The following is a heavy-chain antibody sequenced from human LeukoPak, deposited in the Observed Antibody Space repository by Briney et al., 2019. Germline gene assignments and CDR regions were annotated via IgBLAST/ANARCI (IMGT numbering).Heavy chain of an antibody. CDR1: GFIFSNYGMN. V-gene: IGHV4-39*01. J-gene: IGHJ4*02. Sequence: GSLRLSCTASGFIFSNYGMNWVRQPPGKGLEWIGSIYYSGSTYYNPSLKSRVTISVDTSKNQFSLKLSSVTAADTAVYYCASQWLFSSFDYWGQGTLVTVSS. CDR2: IYYSGST. CDR3: ASQWLFSSFDY. D-gene: IGHD3-22*01.